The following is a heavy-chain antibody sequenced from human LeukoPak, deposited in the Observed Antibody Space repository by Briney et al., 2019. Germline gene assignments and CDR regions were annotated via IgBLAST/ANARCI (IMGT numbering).Heavy chain of an antibody. CDR2: IYYSGST. V-gene: IGHV4-59*08. CDR1: GGSISSYY. Sequence: PSETLSLTCTVPGGSISSYYWSWIRQPPGKGLEWIGYIYYSGSTNYNPSLKSRVTISVDTSKNQFSLKLSSVTAADTAVYYCARGVSYYDSSGYYNEYFQHWGQGTLVTVPS. J-gene: IGHJ1*01. CDR3: ARGVSYYDSSGYYNEYFQH. D-gene: IGHD3-22*01.